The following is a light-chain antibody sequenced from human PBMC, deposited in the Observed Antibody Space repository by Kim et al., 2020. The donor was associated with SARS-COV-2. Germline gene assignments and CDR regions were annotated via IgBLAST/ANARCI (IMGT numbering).Light chain of an antibody. V-gene: IGKV2-28*01. CDR1: QSLLYHNGYNY. CDR3: MQALDTPLT. Sequence: PASSSCRSSQSLLYHNGYNYLDWYVQRPGQSPQLLIYLASRRAPGVPDRFSGSGSGTDFTLKITRVEAEDVGVYYCMQALDTPLTFGGGTKVDIK. J-gene: IGKJ4*01. CDR2: LAS.